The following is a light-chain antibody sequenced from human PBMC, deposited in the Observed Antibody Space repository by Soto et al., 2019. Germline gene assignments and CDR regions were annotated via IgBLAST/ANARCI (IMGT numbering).Light chain of an antibody. CDR3: QQSDSLPII. Sequence: DIQMTQSPSSLSASVGDRVTITCRASQDISNYLNWYQQRPGKAPKLLIYDASNLERGVPSRFSVTRSGTHFTFAITSLQPEDVATYCCQQSDSLPIIFGEGTGLEI. V-gene: IGKV1-33*01. CDR1: QDISNY. CDR2: DAS. J-gene: IGKJ5*01.